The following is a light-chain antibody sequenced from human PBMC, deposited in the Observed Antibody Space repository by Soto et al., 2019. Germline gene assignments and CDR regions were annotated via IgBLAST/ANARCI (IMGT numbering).Light chain of an antibody. V-gene: IGKV3D-20*02. CDR2: DAS. J-gene: IGKJ2*03. Sequence: EVVLTQSPGTLSLSPGERATLSCRASQSVSNTYLAWYQQRPGQAPRLLIYDASSRATGIPDRFSGSGSGTDFTLTISRLEPEDFATYHCQQRYITLYSFGQGTSLEIK. CDR3: QQRYITLYS. CDR1: QSVSNTY.